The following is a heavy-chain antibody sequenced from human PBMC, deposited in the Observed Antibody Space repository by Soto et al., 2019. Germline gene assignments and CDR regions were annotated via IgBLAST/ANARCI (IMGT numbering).Heavy chain of an antibody. CDR3: ARDVYYYDSSAYWAY. CDR1: GFTFSSYS. CDR2: ITGSSSYI. D-gene: IGHD3-22*01. J-gene: IGHJ4*02. Sequence: EVQLVESGGGLVKPGGSLRHSCAASGFTFSSYSMNWVRQAPGKGLEWVSSITGSSSYIYYADSVKGRFTISRDNAKNSLYLQMNSLRAEDTAVYYCARDVYYYDSSAYWAYWGQGTLVTVSS. V-gene: IGHV3-21*02.